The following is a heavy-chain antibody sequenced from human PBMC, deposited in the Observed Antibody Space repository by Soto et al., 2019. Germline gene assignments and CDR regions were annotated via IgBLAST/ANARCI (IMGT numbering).Heavy chain of an antibody. V-gene: IGHV1-69*04. J-gene: IGHJ6*02. CDR3: ARGLAVADYYGMEV. CDR2: INPILGIT. D-gene: IGHD6-19*01. CDR1: GGTFSNDV. Sequence: QVQLVQSGPEVKKPGSSVKVSCKVSGGTFSNDVINWVRHVPGQGLEWMAKINPILGITNSAQKFQGRATITADKSTTTAYMELSSLESKDTAVYYCARGLAVADYYGMEVWGQGTRVTVSS.